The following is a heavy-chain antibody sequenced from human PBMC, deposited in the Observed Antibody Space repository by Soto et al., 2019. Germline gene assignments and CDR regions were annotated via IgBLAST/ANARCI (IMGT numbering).Heavy chain of an antibody. CDR2: IYYSGST. D-gene: IGHD6-6*01. J-gene: IGHJ6*02. Sequence: SETLSLTCTVSGGSISSYYWSWIRQPPGKGLEWIGYIYYSGSTNYNPSLKSRVTISVDTSKNQFSLKLSSVTAADTAVYYCAREVRDGQLTPWGQGTTVTVSS. CDR1: GGSISSYY. CDR3: AREVRDGQLTP. V-gene: IGHV4-59*01.